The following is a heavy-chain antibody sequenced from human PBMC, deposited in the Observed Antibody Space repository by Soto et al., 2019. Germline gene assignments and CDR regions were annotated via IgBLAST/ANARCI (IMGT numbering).Heavy chain of an antibody. CDR1: GFTFSSYG. Sequence: GGSLRLSCAASGFTFSSYGMSWVRQAPGKGLEWVSAISGSGGSTYYADSVKGRFTISIDNSKNTLYLQMNSLRAEDTAVYYCAKPSPGPLWFDPWGQGTLVTVSS. CDR3: AKPSPGPLWFDP. J-gene: IGHJ5*02. D-gene: IGHD1-1*01. V-gene: IGHV3-23*01. CDR2: ISGSGGST.